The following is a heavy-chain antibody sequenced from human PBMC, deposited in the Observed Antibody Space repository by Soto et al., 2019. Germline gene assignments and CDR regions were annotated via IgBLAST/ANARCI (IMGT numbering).Heavy chain of an antibody. CDR2: ISYDGSNK. Sequence: GGSLRLSCAASGFTFSSYAMHWVRQAPGKGLEWVAVISYDGSNKYYADSVKGRFTISRDNSKNTLYLQMNSLRAEDTAVYYCARDYVCYWGQGTLVTVSS. CDR3: ARDYVCY. CDR1: GFTFSSYA. J-gene: IGHJ4*02. V-gene: IGHV3-30-3*01. D-gene: IGHD3-16*01.